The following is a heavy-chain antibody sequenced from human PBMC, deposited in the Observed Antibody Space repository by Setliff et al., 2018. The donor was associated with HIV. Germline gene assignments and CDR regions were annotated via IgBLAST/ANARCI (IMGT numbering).Heavy chain of an antibody. CDR1: GGSFSDYY. J-gene: IGHJ6*03. CDR3: ARVGRQWLMRDYYYYLDV. D-gene: IGHD6-19*01. CDR2: IDHRGRP. Sequence: SETLSLTCGIYGGSFSDYYWSWIRQPPGKGLEWIGEIDHRGRPKYNPSLNNRVTMSVDKSRNQFSRKVSSVTAADTAVYYCARVGRQWLMRDYYYYLDVWGKGTTVTVSS. V-gene: IGHV4-34*01.